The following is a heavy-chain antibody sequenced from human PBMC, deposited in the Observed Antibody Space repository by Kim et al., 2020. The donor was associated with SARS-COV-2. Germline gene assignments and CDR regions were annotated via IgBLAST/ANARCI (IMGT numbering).Heavy chain of an antibody. J-gene: IGHJ4*02. CDR3: ARAMPPGVYYDILTGYYDY. V-gene: IGHV1-18*01. Sequence: ASVKVSCKASGYTFTSYGISWVRQAPGQGLEWMGWISAYNGNTNYAQKLQGRVTMTTDTSTSTAYMELRSLRSDDTAVYYCARAMPPGVYYDILTGYYDYWGQGTLVTVSS. CDR2: ISAYNGNT. CDR1: GYTFTSYG. D-gene: IGHD3-9*01.